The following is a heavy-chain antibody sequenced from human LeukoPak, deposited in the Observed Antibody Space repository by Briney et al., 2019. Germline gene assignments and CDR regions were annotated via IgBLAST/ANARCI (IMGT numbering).Heavy chain of an antibody. CDR2: IKQDGSEK. CDR1: GFAFSTYW. D-gene: IGHD1-26*01. Sequence: PGGSLRLSCAASGFAFSTYWMTWVRQAPGKGLEWVANIKQDGSEKHYVDSVRGRFIISRDNAKNSLYLQLNGLRVEDTAVYYCARHLIEGATNRYFDYWGQGTLVTVSS. V-gene: IGHV3-7*01. J-gene: IGHJ4*02. CDR3: ARHLIEGATNRYFDY.